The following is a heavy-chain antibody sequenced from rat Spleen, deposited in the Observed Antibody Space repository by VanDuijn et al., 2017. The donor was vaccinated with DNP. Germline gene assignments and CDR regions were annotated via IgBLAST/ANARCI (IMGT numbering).Heavy chain of an antibody. Sequence: EVQLVESGGGLVQPGRSLKLSCAASGFTFSDYAMAWVRQAPTKGLEWVATISTGGGNTYYRDSVKGRFTISRDNAKNTQYLQMDSLRSEDTATYYCATHGLNWELFDYWGQGVMVTVSS. D-gene: IGHD5-1*01. CDR3: ATHGLNWELFDY. CDR1: GFTFSDYA. V-gene: IGHV5S13*01. CDR2: ISTGGGNT. J-gene: IGHJ2*01.